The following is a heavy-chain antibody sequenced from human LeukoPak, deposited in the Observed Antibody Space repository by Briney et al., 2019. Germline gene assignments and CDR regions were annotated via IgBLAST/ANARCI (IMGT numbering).Heavy chain of an antibody. CDR3: ARANYWYYYMDV. CDR1: GGSITSSSYY. Sequence: SETLSLTCAISGGSITSSSYYWVWIRRPPGKGLEWIGNIYYSGSTHYNPSLKSRVNISVDTSKNQFSLNLSSVTAADTAVYYCARANYWYYYMDVWGQGTTVTVSS. V-gene: IGHV4-39*07. J-gene: IGHJ6*03. D-gene: IGHD2-8*02. CDR2: IYYSGST.